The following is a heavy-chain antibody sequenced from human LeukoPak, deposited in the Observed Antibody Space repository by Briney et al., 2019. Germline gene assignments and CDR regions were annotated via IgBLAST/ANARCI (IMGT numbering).Heavy chain of an antibody. V-gene: IGHV3-48*03. CDR1: GFTFSSYE. J-gene: IGHJ4*02. CDR3: ARESREMATLIDY. Sequence: GGSLRLSCAASGFTFSSYEMNWVRQAPGKGLEWVSYISSSGNTRYFADSVKGRFTISRDNAKNSLYLQMNSLRAEDTAVYYCARESREMATLIDYWGQGTLVTVSS. D-gene: IGHD5-24*01. CDR2: ISSSGNTR.